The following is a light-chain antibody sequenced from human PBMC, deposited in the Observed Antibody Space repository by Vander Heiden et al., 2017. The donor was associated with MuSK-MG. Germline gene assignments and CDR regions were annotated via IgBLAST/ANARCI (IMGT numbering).Light chain of an antibody. Sequence: SYVLTQPPSVSVAPGQTARITCGGDNIGSKDVHWYQQKPGQAPVLVIYYDRDRPSGTPERFSGSNSGNTATLTISRVEAGDEADYYCQVWDSSSDHLYVFGTGTKVTVL. J-gene: IGLJ1*01. CDR1: NIGSKD. CDR3: QVWDSSSDHLYV. CDR2: YDR. V-gene: IGLV3-21*04.